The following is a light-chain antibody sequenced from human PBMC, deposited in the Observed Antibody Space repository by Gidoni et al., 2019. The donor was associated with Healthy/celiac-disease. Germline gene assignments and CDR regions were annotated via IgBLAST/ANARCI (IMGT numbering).Light chain of an antibody. CDR1: SSDVGGYNY. CDR2: DVS. J-gene: IGLJ3*02. Sequence: QSALTPPASVSGSPGQSITISCTGTSSDVGGYNYVSWYQQHPGKAPKLMIYDVSNRPSGVSNRFSGSKSGNTASLTISGRQAEDEADYYCSSYTSSSTLVFGGGTKLTVL. CDR3: SSYTSSSTLV. V-gene: IGLV2-14*01.